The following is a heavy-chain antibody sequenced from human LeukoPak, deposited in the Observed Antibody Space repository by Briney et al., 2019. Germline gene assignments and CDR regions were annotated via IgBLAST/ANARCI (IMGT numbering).Heavy chain of an antibody. J-gene: IGHJ4*02. CDR3: ATYTQYFVAPGTDY. CDR2: IDKVGSEK. CDR1: GFTFSNYW. Sequence: GGSLRLSCEASGFTFSNYWMRWVRQAPGKGLDWVASIDKVGSEKRYLDSVKGRFTISRDNAKNSVYLQMTSLGAEDTPPYYCATYTQYFVAPGTDYWGQGTLVTVSS. V-gene: IGHV3-7*01. D-gene: IGHD6-13*01.